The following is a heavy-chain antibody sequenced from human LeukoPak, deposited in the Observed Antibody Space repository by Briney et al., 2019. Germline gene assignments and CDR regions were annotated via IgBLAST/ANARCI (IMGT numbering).Heavy chain of an antibody. CDR3: ASRAVTTFDY. Sequence: SETLSLTCAVYGGSFSGYYWSWIRQPPRKGLEWIGEINHSGSTNYNPSLKSRVTISVDTSKNQFSLKLSSVTAADTAVYYCASRAVTTFDYWGQGTLVTVSS. J-gene: IGHJ4*02. CDR1: GGSFSGYY. V-gene: IGHV4-34*01. D-gene: IGHD4-17*01. CDR2: INHSGST.